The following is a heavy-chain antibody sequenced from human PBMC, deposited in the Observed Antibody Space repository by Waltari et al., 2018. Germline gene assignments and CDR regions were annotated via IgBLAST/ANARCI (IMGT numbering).Heavy chain of an antibody. CDR2: INHSGST. CDR1: GGSFSGYY. Sequence: QVQLQQWGAGLLKPSETLSLTCAVYGGSFSGYYWSWIRQPPGTALEWIGEINHSGSTNYNPAHQSRATISVDTSKNQVSLKLSAVTAADKAVYYCARGRAVTTIRGRGFDYWGQGTLVTVSS. V-gene: IGHV4-34*01. J-gene: IGHJ4*02. CDR3: ARGRAVTTIRGRGFDY. D-gene: IGHD4-4*01.